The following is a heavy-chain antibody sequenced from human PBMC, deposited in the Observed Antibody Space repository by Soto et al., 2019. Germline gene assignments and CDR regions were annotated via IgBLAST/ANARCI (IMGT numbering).Heavy chain of an antibody. CDR1: GYTFTSYG. CDR2: ISAYNGNT. V-gene: IGHV1-18*01. CDR3: ARDRGYSGYDMLVYFDY. D-gene: IGHD5-12*01. J-gene: IGHJ4*02. Sequence: GASVKVSCKASGYTFTSYGTSWVRQAPGQGLEWMGWISAYNGNTNYAQKLQGRVTMTTDTSTSTAYMELRSLRSDDTAVYYCARDRGYSGYDMLVYFDYWGQGTLVTVSS.